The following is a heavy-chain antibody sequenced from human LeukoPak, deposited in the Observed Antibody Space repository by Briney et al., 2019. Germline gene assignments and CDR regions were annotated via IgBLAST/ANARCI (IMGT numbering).Heavy chain of an antibody. CDR3: ARAKDSSSLPIH. J-gene: IGHJ4*02. V-gene: IGHV1-2*02. CDR2: INPNSGGT. D-gene: IGHD6-13*01. Sequence: ASVKVSCKASGYTFTGYYMHWVRQAPGQGLEWMGWINPNSGGTNYVQKLQGRVTITRDTSISTAYMELSRLRSDDTAVYYCARAKDSSSLPIHWGQGTLVTVSS. CDR1: GYTFTGYY.